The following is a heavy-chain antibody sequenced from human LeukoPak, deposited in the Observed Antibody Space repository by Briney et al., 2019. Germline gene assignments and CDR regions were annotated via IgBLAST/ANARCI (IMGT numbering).Heavy chain of an antibody. V-gene: IGHV1-2*02. Sequence: ASVTVSCKASGYTFTGYYMHWVRQAPGQGLEWMGWINPNSGGTNYAQKFQGRVTMTRDTSISTAYMELSRLRSDDTAVYYCARPYCYDSRGYYRPHDAFDIWGQGTMVTVSS. CDR2: INPNSGGT. J-gene: IGHJ3*02. CDR3: ARPYCYDSRGYYRPHDAFDI. CDR1: GYTFTGYY. D-gene: IGHD3-22*01.